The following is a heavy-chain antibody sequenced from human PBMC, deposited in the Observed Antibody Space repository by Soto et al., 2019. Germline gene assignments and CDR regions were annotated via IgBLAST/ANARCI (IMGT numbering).Heavy chain of an antibody. CDR2: TSYRGSS. CDR1: GGSYIRYGYY. CDR3: ARATPAGSADF. J-gene: IGHJ4*02. V-gene: IGHV4-31*01. Sequence: QVQLQETGPGLVKPSQTLSLTGTASGGSYIRYGYYRSWIRQHPGKALEWIAYTSYRGSSYSNPSLKSLVTISADTSKNQFSQMLTSVTAADTAVYFCARATPAGSADFWGQGTLVTVSS. D-gene: IGHD3-10*01.